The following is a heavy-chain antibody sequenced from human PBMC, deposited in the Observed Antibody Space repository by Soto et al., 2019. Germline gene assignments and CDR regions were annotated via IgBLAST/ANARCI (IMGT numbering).Heavy chain of an antibody. D-gene: IGHD3-3*01. CDR3: AQDTYYGQIYYDYYGMDV. CDR1: GFTFSGYG. V-gene: IGHV3-30*18. CDR2: ISHDGSSK. J-gene: IGHJ6*02. Sequence: GWSLRLSCAASGFTFSGYGMHWVLQAPGKGLEWVAVISHDGSSKYYADSVRGRFTISRGDSKNILSLQMNTLRAEDSAVYYCAQDTYYGQIYYDYYGMDVWGQGTTVTVSS.